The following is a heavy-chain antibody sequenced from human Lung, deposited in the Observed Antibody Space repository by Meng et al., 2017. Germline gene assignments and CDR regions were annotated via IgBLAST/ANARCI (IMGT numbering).Heavy chain of an antibody. J-gene: IGHJ4*02. CDR2: IYYSGST. CDR3: ARMDRPGIAVAASVDY. Sequence: SETLSLTCTVSGGSISSSSYYWGWLRQPPGKGLEWIGSIYYSGSTYYNPSLKSRVTISVDTSKHQFSLKLSSVTAADTAVYYCARMDRPGIAVAASVDYWGQGTLVTVSS. CDR1: GGSISSSSYY. V-gene: IGHV4-39*07. D-gene: IGHD6-19*01.